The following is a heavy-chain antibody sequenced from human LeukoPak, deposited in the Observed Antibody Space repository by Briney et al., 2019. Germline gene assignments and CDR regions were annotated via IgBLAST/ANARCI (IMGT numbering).Heavy chain of an antibody. J-gene: IGHJ5*02. CDR2: ISISTNTI. V-gene: IGHV3-48*03. Sequence: GGSLRLSCAASGFTFSSYEMNWVRQAPGKGLEWMSYISISTNTIYYGDSVKGRFTISRDNAKNSLYLQMNSLRVEDTAVYYCARRTGGWFDPWGQGTLVTVSS. D-gene: IGHD1-14*01. CDR3: ARRTGGWFDP. CDR1: GFTFSSYE.